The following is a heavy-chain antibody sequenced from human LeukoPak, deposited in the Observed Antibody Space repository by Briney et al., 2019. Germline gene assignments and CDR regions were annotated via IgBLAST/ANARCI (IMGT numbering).Heavy chain of an antibody. J-gene: IGHJ5*02. CDR1: GGSISSSSYY. CDR2: IYYSGST. CDR3: ARLSRAVRGVLLNWFDP. D-gene: IGHD3-10*01. Sequence: SETLSLTCTVSGGSISSSSYYWGWIRQPPGEGLEWIGSIYYSGSTYYNPSLKSRVTISVDTSKNQFSLKLSSVTAADTAVYYCARLSRAVRGVLLNWFDPWGQGTLVTVSS. V-gene: IGHV4-39*07.